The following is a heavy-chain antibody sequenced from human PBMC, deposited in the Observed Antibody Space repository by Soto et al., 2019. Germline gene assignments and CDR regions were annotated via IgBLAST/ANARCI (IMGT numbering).Heavy chain of an antibody. CDR2: INDRGSI. J-gene: IGHJ2*01. Sequence: QVQLQQWGAGPLRPLETLSLTCRVSVGSFSGYYWAWIRQSPGKGLEWIGEINDRGSINYNPSLKSRVSISVDTSKNHYSLNLRSVTAADTAVYYCARESHDILTGPPWVWYFDLWGRGTLVTV. CDR1: VGSFSGYY. V-gene: IGHV4-34*01. D-gene: IGHD3-9*01. CDR3: ARESHDILTGPPWVWYFDL.